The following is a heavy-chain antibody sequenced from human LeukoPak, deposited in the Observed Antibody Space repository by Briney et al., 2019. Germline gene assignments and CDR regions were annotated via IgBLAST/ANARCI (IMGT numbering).Heavy chain of an antibody. Sequence: SETLSLTCTVSGGSISSYYWSWIRQPPGKGPEWIGYIYYSGSTNYNPSLKSRVTISVDTSKNQFSLKLSSVTAADTAVYYCARFPRLKAWFGPWGQGTLVTVSS. CDR2: IYYSGST. J-gene: IGHJ5*02. CDR3: ARFPRLKAWFGP. V-gene: IGHV4-59*01. CDR1: GGSISSYY.